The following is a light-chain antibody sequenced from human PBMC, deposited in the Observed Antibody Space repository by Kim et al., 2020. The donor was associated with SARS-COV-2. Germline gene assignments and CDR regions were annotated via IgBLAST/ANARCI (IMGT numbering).Light chain of an antibody. V-gene: IGLV1-40*01. J-gene: IGLJ2*01. CDR1: SSNIGAGYD. CDR2: VNN. Sequence: QSVLTQPPSVSGAPGQRVTIPCTGSSSNIGAGYDVHWYQQFPGTAPKLLIYVNNNRPSGVPDRFSGSKSGTSASLAITGLQAEDEADYYCQTYDTSLDGWVFGGGTKLSVL. CDR3: QTYDTSLDGWV.